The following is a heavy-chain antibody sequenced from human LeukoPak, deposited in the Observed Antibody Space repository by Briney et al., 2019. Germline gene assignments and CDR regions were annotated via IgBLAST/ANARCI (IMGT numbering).Heavy chain of an antibody. CDR1: EYTFTDYY. V-gene: IGHV1-2*02. CDR3: ARAKANWGSGDY. J-gene: IGHJ4*02. Sequence: ASVKVSCKASEYTFTDYYVHWVRQAPGQGLEWMGWINPNTGGANYAQKFQGRVTMPRDTSISTGYLDLSGLRSDDTAVYYCARAKANWGSGDYWGQGTLVTVSS. D-gene: IGHD7-27*01. CDR2: INPNTGGA.